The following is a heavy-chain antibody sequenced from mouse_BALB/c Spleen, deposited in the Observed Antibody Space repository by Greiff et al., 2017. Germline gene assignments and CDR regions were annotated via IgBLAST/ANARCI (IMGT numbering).Heavy chain of an antibody. CDR2: INPGSGGT. V-gene: IGHV1-54*03. D-gene: IGHD2-1*01. Sequence: VQRVESGAELVRPGTSVKVSCKASGYAFTNYLIEWVKQRPGQGLEWIGVINPGSGGTNYNEKFKGKATLTADKSSSTAYMQLSSLTSDDSAVYFCERSSTPAMDYWGQGTSVTVSS. J-gene: IGHJ4*01. CDR1: GYAFTNYL. CDR3: ERSSTPAMDY.